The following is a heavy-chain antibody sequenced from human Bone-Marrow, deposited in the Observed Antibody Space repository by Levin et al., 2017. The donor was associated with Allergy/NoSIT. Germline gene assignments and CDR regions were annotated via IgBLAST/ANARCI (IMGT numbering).Heavy chain of an antibody. CDR1: GYSFTTYW. J-gene: IGHJ4*02. V-gene: IGHV5-51*01. D-gene: IGHD1-26*01. Sequence: GESLKISCKGFGYSFTTYWIGWVRQMPGKGLEWMGIIYPGDSDTRYSPSFQGQVTISADKSISTAFLQWSSLKAWDTAMYYCARRGAEGSTGSQFDYWGQGTLVTVSS. CDR2: IYPGDSDT. CDR3: ARRGAEGSTGSQFDY.